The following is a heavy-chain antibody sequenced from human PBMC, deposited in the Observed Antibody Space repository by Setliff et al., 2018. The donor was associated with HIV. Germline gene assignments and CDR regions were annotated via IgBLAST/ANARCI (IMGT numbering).Heavy chain of an antibody. D-gene: IGHD3-22*01. V-gene: IGHV3-15*01. Sequence: GGSLRLSCAASGFTFSSYAMSWVSQAPGKGLEWVGRIKSKTDGGTTDYAAPVKGRFTISKDNSKNTLYLQMNSLRAEDTAVYYCARGPPYYDSSGSTYFDYWGQGTLVTVSS. J-gene: IGHJ4*02. CDR2: IKSKTDGGTT. CDR1: GFTFSSYA. CDR3: ARGPPYYDSSGSTYFDY.